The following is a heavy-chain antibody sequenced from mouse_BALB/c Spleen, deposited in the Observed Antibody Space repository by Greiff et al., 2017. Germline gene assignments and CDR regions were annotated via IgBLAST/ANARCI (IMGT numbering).Heavy chain of an antibody. D-gene: IGHD2-14*01. V-gene: IGHV1-4*01. J-gene: IGHJ4*01. Sequence: VQLQQSGAELARPGASVKMSCKASGYTFTSYTMHWVKQRPGQGLEWIGYINPSSGYTNYNQKFKDKATLTADKSSSTAYMQLSSLTSEDSAVYYCAREDYRYDGNYAMDYWGQGTSVTVSS. CDR3: AREDYRYDGNYAMDY. CDR1: GYTFTSYT. CDR2: INPSSGYT.